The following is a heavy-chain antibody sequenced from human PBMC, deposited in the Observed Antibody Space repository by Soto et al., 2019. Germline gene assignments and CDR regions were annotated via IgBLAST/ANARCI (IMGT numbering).Heavy chain of an antibody. Sequence: QVQLQESGPGLVKPSQTLSLTCTVSGGSISSGDYYWSWIRQPPGKGLEWIGYIYYSGSTYYNPSLKSRVTXXVXTXXNQFSLKLSSVTAADTAVYYCARVRGNYGGNWVDYWGQGTLVTVSS. CDR3: ARVRGNYGGNWVDY. D-gene: IGHD4-17*01. J-gene: IGHJ4*02. V-gene: IGHV4-30-4*01. CDR2: IYYSGST. CDR1: GGSISSGDYY.